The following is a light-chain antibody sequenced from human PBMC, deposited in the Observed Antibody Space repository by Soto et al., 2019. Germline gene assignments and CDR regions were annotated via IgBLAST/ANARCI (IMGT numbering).Light chain of an antibody. Sequence: QSALTQPASVSGSPGQSITISCTGTNSDVGGYERVSWYQHHPGKAPTLMIYEVNKRPSGVSNRFSGSKSGNPASLTISGLQAEEEADYYCCASVGGPIWVFGGGTKVTVL. V-gene: IGLV2-23*02. J-gene: IGLJ3*02. CDR2: EVN. CDR1: NSDVGGYER. CDR3: CASVGGPIWV.